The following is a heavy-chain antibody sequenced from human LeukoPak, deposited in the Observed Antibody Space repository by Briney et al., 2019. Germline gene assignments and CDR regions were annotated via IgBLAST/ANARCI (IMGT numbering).Heavy chain of an antibody. V-gene: IGHV4-61*01. D-gene: IGHD5-24*01. Sequence: PETLSLTCTVSGGSVSSGSYYWSWIRQPPGKGLEWIGYIYYSGSTNYNPSLKSRVTISVDTSKNQFSLKLSSVTAADTAVYYCARMEGGYNCDYWGQGTLVTVSS. CDR2: IYYSGST. CDR3: ARMEGGYNCDY. CDR1: GGSVSSGSYY. J-gene: IGHJ4*02.